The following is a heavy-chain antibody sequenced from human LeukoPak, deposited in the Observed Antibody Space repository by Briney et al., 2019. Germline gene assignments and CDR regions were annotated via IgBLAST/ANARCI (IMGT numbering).Heavy chain of an antibody. J-gene: IGHJ4*02. V-gene: IGHV1-2*02. CDR2: INPNSGGT. Sequence: ASVKVSCKASGYMFTNYYLHWVRQAPGQGLEWMGWINPNSGGTNYAQNFQGRVTMTRDTSISTAYMELCRLTSDDTAVYYCARVGDYYDDTGPYDYWGQGTQVIVSS. D-gene: IGHD3-22*01. CDR3: ARVGDYYDDTGPYDY. CDR1: GYMFTNYY.